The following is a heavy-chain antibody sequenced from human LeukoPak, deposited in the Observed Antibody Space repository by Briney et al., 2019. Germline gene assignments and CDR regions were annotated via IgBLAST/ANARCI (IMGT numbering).Heavy chain of an antibody. Sequence: PSETLSLTCTVFGGSISSSSYYWGWIRQPPGKGLEWIGSIYYSGSTYYNPSLKSRVTISVDTSKNQFSLKLSSVTAADTAVYYCAAEEAVTGKGVDCWGQGALVTVSS. CDR2: IYYSGST. V-gene: IGHV4-39*01. D-gene: IGHD6-19*01. CDR1: GGSISSSSYY. J-gene: IGHJ4*02. CDR3: AAEEAVTGKGVDC.